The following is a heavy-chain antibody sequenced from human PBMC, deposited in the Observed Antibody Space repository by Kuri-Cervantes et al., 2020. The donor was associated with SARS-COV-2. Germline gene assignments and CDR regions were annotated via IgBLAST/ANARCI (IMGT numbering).Heavy chain of an antibody. J-gene: IGHJ6*02. D-gene: IGHD2-2*03. V-gene: IGHV3-30*04. Sequence: GESLKISCAASHFTFSSYAFHWVRQAPGQGLEWVAAISHDGNNKYFADSVRGRFTVSRDNSKNTLYLEMDGLRPEDTAVYYCARDLGYCSSTSCPRYVYHYYGMDVWGQGTTVTVSS. CDR1: HFTFSSYA. CDR3: ARDLGYCSSTSCPRYVYHYYGMDV. CDR2: ISHDGNNK.